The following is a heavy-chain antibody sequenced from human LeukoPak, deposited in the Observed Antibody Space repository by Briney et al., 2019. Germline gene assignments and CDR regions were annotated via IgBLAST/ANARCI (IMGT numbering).Heavy chain of an antibody. Sequence: GESLKISCKGSGYRFTTYWIGWVRQLPGKGPEWMGIIYPGDSDARYSPSFQGRVTISADKSISTAYLQWSTLKASDTAMYYCATPTLGTIGEYLFDYWGQGTLVTVSS. CDR3: ATPTLGTIGEYLFDY. CDR2: IYPGDSDA. CDR1: GYRFTTYW. V-gene: IGHV5-51*01. D-gene: IGHD1-7*01. J-gene: IGHJ4*02.